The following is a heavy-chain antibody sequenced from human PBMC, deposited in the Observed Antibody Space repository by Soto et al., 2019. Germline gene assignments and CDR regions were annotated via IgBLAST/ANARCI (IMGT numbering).Heavy chain of an antibody. Sequence: QLQLQESGPGLVKPSETLSLTCTVSGGSISSSNYYWGWIRQPPGKGLEWIGNIYYSGSTYYNPSLKSRVTISVDTSKNQFSLKRSSVTAAATAVYYCAGRGSGYCSGVSCYSSIWGQGTLVTVSS. V-gene: IGHV4-39*01. CDR3: AGRGSGYCSGVSCYSSI. CDR2: IYYSGST. D-gene: IGHD2-15*01. J-gene: IGHJ4*02. CDR1: GGSISSSNYY.